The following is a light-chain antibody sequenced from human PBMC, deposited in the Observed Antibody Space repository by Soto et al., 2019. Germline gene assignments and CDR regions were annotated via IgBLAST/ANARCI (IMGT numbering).Light chain of an antibody. Sequence: EIVLTQSPGTLSLSPGERATLSCRASQSVSNNYLAWYQQKPGQAPRLLIYGASSSATGIPARFTGSGSGTDFTLTIAGLEAADYAVYYCEQYGSSPPITCGQGTRLDIK. V-gene: IGKV3-20*01. J-gene: IGKJ5*01. CDR2: GAS. CDR3: EQYGSSPPIT. CDR1: QSVSNNY.